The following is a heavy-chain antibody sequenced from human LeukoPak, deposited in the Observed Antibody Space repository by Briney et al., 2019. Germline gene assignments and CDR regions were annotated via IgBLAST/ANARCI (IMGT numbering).Heavy chain of an antibody. V-gene: IGHV4-34*01. CDR3: ARGPGNDLWSGYYGY. J-gene: IGHJ4*02. Sequence: SETLSLTCAVYGGSFSGYYWSWIRQPPGKGLEWIGEINHSGSTNYNPSLKSRVTISVDTSKNQFSLKLSSVTAADTAVYYCARGPGNDLWSGYYGYWGQGTLVTVSS. CDR1: GGSFSGYY. CDR2: INHSGST. D-gene: IGHD3-3*01.